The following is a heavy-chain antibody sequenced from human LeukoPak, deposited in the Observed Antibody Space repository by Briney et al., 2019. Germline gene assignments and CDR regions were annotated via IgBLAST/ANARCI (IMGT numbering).Heavy chain of an antibody. CDR1: GFTFSDYA. Sequence: GGSLRLSCAASGFTFSDYAMSWVRQAPGKGLEWVSTSGSGGNTYYADSVKARFTISRDNSKNTLYLQMNSLRAEDTAIYYCAKLISAVARDDYWGQGTQVTVSS. D-gene: IGHD6-19*01. J-gene: IGHJ4*02. CDR3: AKLISAVARDDY. CDR2: SGSGGNT. V-gene: IGHV3-23*01.